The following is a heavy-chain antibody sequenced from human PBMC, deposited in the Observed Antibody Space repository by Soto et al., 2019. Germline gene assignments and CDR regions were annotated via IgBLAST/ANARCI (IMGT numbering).Heavy chain of an antibody. CDR1: GYTFTSFG. V-gene: IGHV1-18*01. Sequence: QVQLGQSGAEVKKPGASVKVSCKASGYTFTSFGISWVRQAPGQGLEWRGWISAYNGNTNYAENLQGRVTMTTDTSPSTAYMELRSLRSDDTAVYYCARDHRGGTDAVDIWGQGKMVTVSS. J-gene: IGHJ3*02. D-gene: IGHD2-15*01. CDR2: ISAYNGNT. CDR3: ARDHRGGTDAVDI.